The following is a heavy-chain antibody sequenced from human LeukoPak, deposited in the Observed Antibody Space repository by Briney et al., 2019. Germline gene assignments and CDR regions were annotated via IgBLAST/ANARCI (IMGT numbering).Heavy chain of an antibody. CDR1: GFTFTSYV. CDR2: IADSGGDT. V-gene: IGHV3-23*01. D-gene: IGHD5-18*01. CDR3: AKSSHSNAWDDFDY. J-gene: IGHJ4*02. Sequence: GGSLRLSCAASGFTFTSYVMNWVRQAPGQGLEWVSTIADSGGDTYYADSVKGRFTVSRDDSENTLYLQMHSLRAEDTATYYCAKSSHSNAWDDFDYWAQGTLVTVSS.